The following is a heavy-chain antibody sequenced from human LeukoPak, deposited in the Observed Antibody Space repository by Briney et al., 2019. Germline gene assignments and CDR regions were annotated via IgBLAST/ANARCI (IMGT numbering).Heavy chain of an antibody. CDR3: ARLGRYSSGWYETWFDP. D-gene: IGHD6-19*01. V-gene: IGHV4-61*02. CDR2: ISSSGST. CDR1: GDSISSGDYY. Sequence: SQTLSLTCTVSGDSISSGDYYWSWIRQPAGKGLEWIGRISSSGSTNYNPSLKSRVTISVDTSKNQFSVKLSSVTAADTAVYYCARLGRYSSGWYETWFDPWGQGTLVTVSS. J-gene: IGHJ5*02.